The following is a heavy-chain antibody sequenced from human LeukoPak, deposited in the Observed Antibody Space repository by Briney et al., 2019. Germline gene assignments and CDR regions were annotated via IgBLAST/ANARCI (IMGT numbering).Heavy chain of an antibody. D-gene: IGHD7-27*01. CDR3: ARDRGLLGIGFRYFDL. J-gene: IGHJ2*01. CDR1: GGSISSYY. V-gene: IGHV4-59*01. Sequence: PSETLSLTCTVSGGSISSYYWSWIRQPPGKGLEWIGYIYYSGSTNYNPSLKSRVTISVDTSKNQFSLKLSPVTAADTAVYYCARDRGLLGIGFRYFDLWGRGTLVTVSS. CDR2: IYYSGST.